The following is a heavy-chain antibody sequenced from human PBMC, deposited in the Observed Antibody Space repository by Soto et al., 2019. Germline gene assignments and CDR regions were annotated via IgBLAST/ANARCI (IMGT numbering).Heavy chain of an antibody. Sequence: QVQLVESGGGVVQPGRSLRLSCAASGFIFSNYVMYWVRQAPGKGLECVAFMSYDGTTKYYADSVKGRFTISRDNSKNTLSLQMNNLRPEDTGVYYCAREVLWSRYFDYWGQGTLVTVSS. D-gene: IGHD2-21*01. J-gene: IGHJ4*02. V-gene: IGHV3-30-3*01. CDR2: MSYDGTTK. CDR3: AREVLWSRYFDY. CDR1: GFIFSNYV.